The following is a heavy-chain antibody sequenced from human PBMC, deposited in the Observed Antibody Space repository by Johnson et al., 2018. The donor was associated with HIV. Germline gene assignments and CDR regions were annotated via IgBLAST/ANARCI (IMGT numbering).Heavy chain of an antibody. J-gene: IGHJ3*02. Sequence: QVQLVESGGGVVQPGRSLRLSCAASGFTFSSYAMHWVRQAPGKGLEWLAFISYDGSNKYYADSVKGRFTISRDNSKNTLYLQMNSLRAEDTAVYYCAKGYYDSPFGFDIWGQGTMVIVSS. D-gene: IGHD3-3*01. CDR3: AKGYYDSPFGFDI. CDR1: GFTFSSYA. V-gene: IGHV3-30-3*01. CDR2: ISYDGSNK.